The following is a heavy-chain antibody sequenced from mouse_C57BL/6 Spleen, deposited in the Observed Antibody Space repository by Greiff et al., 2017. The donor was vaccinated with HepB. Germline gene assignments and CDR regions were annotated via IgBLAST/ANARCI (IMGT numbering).Heavy chain of an antibody. CDR3: ARSRGFITTVVAGYDGTKGDAMDY. J-gene: IGHJ4*01. CDR1: GYTFTSYG. Sequence: QVQLKQSGAELARPGASVKLSCKASGYTFTSYGISWVKQRTGQGLEWIGEIYPRSGNTYYNEKFKGKATLTADKSSSTAYMELRSLTSEDSAVYFCARSRGFITTVVAGYDGTKGDAMDYWGQGTSVTVSS. D-gene: IGHD1-1*01. V-gene: IGHV1-81*01. CDR2: IYPRSGNT.